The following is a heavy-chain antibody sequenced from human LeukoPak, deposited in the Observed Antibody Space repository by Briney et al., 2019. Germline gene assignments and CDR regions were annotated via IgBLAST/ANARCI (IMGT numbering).Heavy chain of an antibody. J-gene: IGHJ3*02. V-gene: IGHV3-7*01. D-gene: IGHD3-10*01. CDR2: IKQDGSEK. CDR1: GFTFSSYW. CDR3: ARQLLLWFGELGVAFDI. Sequence: GGSLRLSCAASGFTFSSYWMSWVRQAPGKGLEWVANIKQDGSEKYYVDSVKGRFTISRDNAKNSLYLQMNSLRAEDTAVYYCARQLLLWFGELGVAFDIWGQGTMVTVSS.